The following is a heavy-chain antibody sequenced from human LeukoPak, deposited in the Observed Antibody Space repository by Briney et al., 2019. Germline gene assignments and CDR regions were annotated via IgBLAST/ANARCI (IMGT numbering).Heavy chain of an antibody. CDR3: ARVSDYSNYFDY. D-gene: IGHD4-11*01. CDR2: IWYDGSNK. CDR1: GFSFSSNG. V-gene: IGHV3-33*01. J-gene: IGHJ4*02. Sequence: GGSLRLSCAASGFSFSSNGMHWVRQAPGKALEWVAVIWYDGSNKYYADSVKGRFTISRDSSKNTLYLQMNSLRAEDTAVYYCARVSDYSNYFDYWGQGTLVTVSS.